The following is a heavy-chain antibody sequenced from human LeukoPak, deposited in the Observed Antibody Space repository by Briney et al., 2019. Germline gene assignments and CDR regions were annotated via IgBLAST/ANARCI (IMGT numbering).Heavy chain of an antibody. CDR1: GGTFSSSA. J-gene: IGHJ4*02. CDR2: IIPILGIA. D-gene: IGHD6-13*01. CDR3: AGDLSSSSWSMGYYFDY. Sequence: APVKVSCNASGGTFSSSAISWVRQAPGQGLEWMGRIIPILGIANYAQKFQGRVTITADKSTSTAYMELSSLRSEDTAVYYCAGDLSSSSWSMGYYFDYWGQGTLVTVSS. V-gene: IGHV1-69*04.